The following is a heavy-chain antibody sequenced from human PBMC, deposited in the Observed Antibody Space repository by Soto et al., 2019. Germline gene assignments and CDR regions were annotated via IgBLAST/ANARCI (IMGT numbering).Heavy chain of an antibody. CDR2: ISGSGDTT. J-gene: IGHJ4*02. CDR1: GFTFSSYA. V-gene: IGHV3-23*01. CDR3: ASKLTFGSSSDY. D-gene: IGHD1-26*01. Sequence: EVELLESGGALLKPGGSLRLSGAASGFTFSSYAMNWFRQAQGKGLEWVSTISGSGDTTYYADSVKGRFTISRDNSKNTLYLQMYSLRAEDTAVYYCASKLTFGSSSDYWGQGTLVTVSS.